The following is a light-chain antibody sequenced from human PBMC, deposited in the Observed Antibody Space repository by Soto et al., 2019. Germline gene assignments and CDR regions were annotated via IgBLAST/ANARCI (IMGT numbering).Light chain of an antibody. CDR1: QSVNNN. CDR2: GAS. J-gene: IGKJ4*01. Sequence: EIVMTQSPATLSVSPWERATLSCRASQSVNNNLAWYQQKPGQAPRLLIYGASARATGIPARFSGSGSGTEFTLTISSLQSEDFAVYYCQQYNNWPLTFGGGTKVEIK. V-gene: IGKV3-15*01. CDR3: QQYNNWPLT.